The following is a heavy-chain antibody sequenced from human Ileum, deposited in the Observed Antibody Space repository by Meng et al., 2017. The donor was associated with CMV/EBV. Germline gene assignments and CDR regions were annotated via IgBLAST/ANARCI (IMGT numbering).Heavy chain of an antibody. CDR1: GYTFPAYY. D-gene: IGHD6-25*01. CDR2: VNANNGVT. CDR3: ARASGYYRPYDY. Sequence: CKASGYTFPAYYIHWVRQAPGQGPGWMGWVNANNGVTKFPEKFRGRITMTTDTSVTTAFMKLDTLTSGDTAAYYCARASGYYRPYDYWGQGTLVTVSS. V-gene: IGHV1-2*02. J-gene: IGHJ4*02.